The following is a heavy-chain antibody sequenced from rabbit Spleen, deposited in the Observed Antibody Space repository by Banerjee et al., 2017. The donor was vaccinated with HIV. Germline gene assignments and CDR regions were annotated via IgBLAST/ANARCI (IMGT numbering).Heavy chain of an antibody. Sequence: QEQLEESGGDLVKPEGSLTLTCTASGFSFSSSYWICWVRQAPGKGLEWIACIYAGSSGSTYYASWAKGRFTISKTSATTVTLHMTSLTVADTATYFCARDAAGREDFNLWGPGTLVTVS. CDR1: GFSFSSSYW. J-gene: IGHJ4*01. CDR3: ARDAAGREDFNL. CDR2: IYAGSSGST. D-gene: IGHD4-2*01. V-gene: IGHV1S45*01.